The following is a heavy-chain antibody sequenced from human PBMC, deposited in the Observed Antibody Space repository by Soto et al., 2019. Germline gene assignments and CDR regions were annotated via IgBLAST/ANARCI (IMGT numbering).Heavy chain of an antibody. CDR2: ITGDGSTT. J-gene: IGHJ4*02. V-gene: IGHV3-74*01. D-gene: IGHD3-10*01. CDR1: GFTFSRFW. CDR3: ATLNSFGSDY. Sequence: EVQLVESGGGLVQPGGSLRLSCAASGFTFSRFWMHWVRQAPGKGLVWVSRITGDGSTTTYADSVKGRFTISRDNAKNTVYLQMNSLRAEDTAVYYFATLNSFGSDYWGQGTVVTVSS.